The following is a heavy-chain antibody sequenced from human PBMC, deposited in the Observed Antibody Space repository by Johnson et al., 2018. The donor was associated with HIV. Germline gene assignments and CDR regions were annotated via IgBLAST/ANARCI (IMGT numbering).Heavy chain of an antibody. Sequence: QVQLVESGGGLVKPGGSLRLSCAASGFTFTSYGMHWVRQAPGKGLEWVAFIRYDGSNKYYVDSVKGRFTISRDNAKNSLYLQMNSLRDEDTAVYYCARVVRYGFDIWGQGTMVTVSS. D-gene: IGHD4-17*01. V-gene: IGHV3-30*02. CDR3: ARVVRYGFDI. J-gene: IGHJ3*02. CDR2: IRYDGSNK. CDR1: GFTFTSYG.